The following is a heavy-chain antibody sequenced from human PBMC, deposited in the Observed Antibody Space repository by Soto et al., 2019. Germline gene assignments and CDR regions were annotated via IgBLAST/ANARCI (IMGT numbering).Heavy chain of an antibody. Sequence: SETLSLTCTVSGASIITDNYFWVWIRQSPRRGLELIGSISYSGRTYDNPSLQSRVTISIDASKNQFSLKLTSVTTADTAVYYCARRRASDYGGNHHPYYFDRWGQGALVTVSS. CDR2: ISYSGRT. D-gene: IGHD4-17*01. V-gene: IGHV4-39*01. CDR1: GASIITDNYF. CDR3: ARRRASDYGGNHHPYYFDR. J-gene: IGHJ4*02.